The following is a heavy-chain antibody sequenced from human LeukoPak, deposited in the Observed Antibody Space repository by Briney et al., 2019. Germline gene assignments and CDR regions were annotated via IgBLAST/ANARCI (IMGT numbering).Heavy chain of an antibody. CDR1: GFTFSSYW. CDR3: TRGLGEHGGVSDR. J-gene: IGHJ5*02. D-gene: IGHD3-16*01. V-gene: IGHV3-7*01. Sequence: GGSLRLSCAASGFTFSSYWMSWVRQAPGKGLEWVANIKHDGSEQIYVDSVKGRFTISRDNAKDSVYLQMNSLRAEDTAVYYCTRGLGEHGGVSDRWGQGTLVIVS. CDR2: IKHDGSEQ.